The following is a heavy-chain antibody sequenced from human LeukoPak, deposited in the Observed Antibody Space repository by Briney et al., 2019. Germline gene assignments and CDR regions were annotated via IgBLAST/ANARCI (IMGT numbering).Heavy chain of an antibody. Sequence: ASVKVSCKASGYSFTTYHMHWVRQAPGQGLEWMGIINPSGGSTNYAQNFQGRVTMTRDMSTSTVYMELSSLRSEDTAVYYCARDGYDYGDFDYWGQGTLVTVSS. CDR3: ARDGYDYGDFDY. CDR1: GYSFTTYH. D-gene: IGHD4-17*01. CDR2: INPSGGST. J-gene: IGHJ4*02. V-gene: IGHV1-46*01.